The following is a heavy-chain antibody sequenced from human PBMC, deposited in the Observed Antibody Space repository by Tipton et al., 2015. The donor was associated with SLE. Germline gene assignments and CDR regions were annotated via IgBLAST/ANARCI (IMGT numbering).Heavy chain of an antibody. Sequence: TLSLTCAVYGGSTSDRNWSWIRQPPGKGLEWIGEIHHIGGTKYSPSLNSRDTISIDTSKSQFSLKLISVTAADTAVYYCARHSGWPFDVWGQGTMVTVSS. CDR1: GGSTSDRN. D-gene: IGHD2-15*01. V-gene: IGHV4-34*01. J-gene: IGHJ3*01. CDR2: IHHIGGT. CDR3: ARHSGWPFDV.